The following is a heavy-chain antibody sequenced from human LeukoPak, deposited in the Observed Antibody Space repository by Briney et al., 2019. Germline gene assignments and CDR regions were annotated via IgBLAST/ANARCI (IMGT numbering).Heavy chain of an antibody. J-gene: IGHJ4*01. CDR2: IYHSGST. D-gene: IGHD1/OR15-1a*01. CDR1: GGSFSGYY. CDR3: ARGIATTDF. V-gene: IGHV4-34*01. Sequence: MASETLSLTCAVYGGSFSGYYWSWIRQPPGKGLEWIGEIYHSGSTKYNPSLKSRVTISVDTSKSQFSLRLSSVTAADTAVYYCARGIATTDFWGHGTLVTVSS.